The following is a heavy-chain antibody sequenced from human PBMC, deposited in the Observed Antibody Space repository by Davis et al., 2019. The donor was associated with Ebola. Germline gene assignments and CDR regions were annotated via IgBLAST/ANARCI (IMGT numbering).Heavy chain of an antibody. CDR2: ISGSGDNT. Sequence: GESLKISCAASGFTFSNYAINWVRQAPGKGPEWVSAISGSGDNTYYADSVKGRFTISRDNSKNTVYLQMNNLRAEDTAVYFCAKDSLPVHYYGSFDYWGQGTLVTVSS. CDR1: GFTFSNYA. D-gene: IGHD1-26*01. J-gene: IGHJ4*02. CDR3: AKDSLPVHYYGSFDY. V-gene: IGHV3-23*01.